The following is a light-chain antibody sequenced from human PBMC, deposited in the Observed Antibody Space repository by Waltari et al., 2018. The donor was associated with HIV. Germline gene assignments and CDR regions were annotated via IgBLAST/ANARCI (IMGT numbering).Light chain of an antibody. CDR2: EVT. CDR3: CSFTGNSAV. V-gene: IGLV2-23*02. CDR1: SGDVGTSNL. J-gene: IGLJ2*01. Sequence: QSALTQPASVSGSPGQSITISCTGTSGDVGTSNLVSWSQQHPGKAPQLIIYEVTKRPSELSIRFSGSKSGNTASLTISGLQAEDEADYYCCSFTGNSAVFGGGTKVTVL.